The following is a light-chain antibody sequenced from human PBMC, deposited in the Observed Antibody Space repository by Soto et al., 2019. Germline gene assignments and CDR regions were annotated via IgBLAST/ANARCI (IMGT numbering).Light chain of an antibody. CDR3: LQHSGTSPKT. V-gene: IGKV3-20*01. Sequence: EIVLTQSPGILSLSPGERASLSCGASQSISSNFLAWYQQKPGQAPRLLIYGASSRATGIPGRFSGSGSGTDFTLIITRLEPEDSAVYYCLQHSGTSPKTFGQGTKVDIK. CDR1: QSISSNF. CDR2: GAS. J-gene: IGKJ1*01.